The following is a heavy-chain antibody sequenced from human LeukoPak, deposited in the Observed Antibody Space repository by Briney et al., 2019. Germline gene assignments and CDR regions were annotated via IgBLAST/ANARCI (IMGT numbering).Heavy chain of an antibody. CDR1: GFTFSSYS. CDR3: ARDPHYYGSGSPDY. CDR2: ISSSSSTI. V-gene: IGHV3-48*02. Sequence: GGSLRLSCAASGFTFSSYSMNWVRRAPGKGLEWVSYISSSSSTIYYADSVKGRFTISRDNAKNSLYLQMNSLRDEDTAVYYCARDPHYYGSGSPDYWGQGTLVTVSS. D-gene: IGHD3-10*01. J-gene: IGHJ4*02.